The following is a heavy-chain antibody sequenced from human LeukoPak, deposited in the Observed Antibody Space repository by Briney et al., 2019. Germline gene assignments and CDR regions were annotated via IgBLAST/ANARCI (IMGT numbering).Heavy chain of an antibody. CDR1: VGSFSGYY. CDR3: ARARGWLPLRYYFDY. J-gene: IGHJ4*02. D-gene: IGHD6-19*01. V-gene: IGHV4-34*01. CDR2: INHSGST. Sequence: PSETLSLTCAVYVGSFSGYYWSWIRQPPGKGLEWIGEINHSGSTNYNPSLKSRVTISVDTSKNQFAPKLRSVTAGDTAVYYCARARGWLPLRYYFDYWGQGTLVPVSS.